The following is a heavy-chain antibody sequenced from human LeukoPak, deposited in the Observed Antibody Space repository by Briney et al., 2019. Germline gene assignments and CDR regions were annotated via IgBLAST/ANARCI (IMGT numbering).Heavy chain of an antibody. J-gene: IGHJ5*02. Sequence: GSLRLSCAVSGFSFSSYAMSWVRQAPGKGLQWISAISFGGTKYYAESVKGRFTISRDNSKNTLYLQMNSLRAEDTAVYYCAVIGSGNYKGWFDPWGRGTLVTVSS. CDR3: AVIGSGNYKGWFDP. D-gene: IGHD3-10*01. CDR2: ISFGGTK. V-gene: IGHV3-23*01. CDR1: GFSFSSYA.